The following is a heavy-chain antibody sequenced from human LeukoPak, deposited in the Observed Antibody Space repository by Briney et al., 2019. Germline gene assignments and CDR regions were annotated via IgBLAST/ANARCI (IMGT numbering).Heavy chain of an antibody. V-gene: IGHV1-69*13. J-gene: IGHJ5*02. Sequence: GASVKVSCKASGGTFSSYAISWVRQAPGQGLEWMGGIIPIFGTANYAQKFQGRVTITADESTSTAYMELSSLRSEDTAVYYCASFGNGMATLNWFDPWGQGTLVTVSS. D-gene: IGHD5-24*01. CDR2: IIPIFGTA. CDR3: ASFGNGMATLNWFDP. CDR1: GGTFSSYA.